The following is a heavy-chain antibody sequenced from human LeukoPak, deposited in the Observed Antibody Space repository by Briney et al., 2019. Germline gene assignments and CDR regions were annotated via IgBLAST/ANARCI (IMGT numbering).Heavy chain of an antibody. J-gene: IGHJ4*02. Sequence: SRTLSLTCTVSGGSISGYYWTWIRQPPGKGLEWIGYMSNSVNTTYPPSLKSRVTISVDTSKNQFFLKLSSVTAADTALYYCAISAVRGSSYGHFESWGQGTLVTVSS. CDR2: MSNSVNT. V-gene: IGHV4-59*01. CDR3: AISAVRGSSYGHFES. CDR1: GGSISGYY. D-gene: IGHD5-18*01.